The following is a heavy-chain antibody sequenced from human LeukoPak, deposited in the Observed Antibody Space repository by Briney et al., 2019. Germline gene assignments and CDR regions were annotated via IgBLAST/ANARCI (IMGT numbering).Heavy chain of an antibody. CDR3: ASSPEQQLAAFDI. D-gene: IGHD6-13*01. CDR1: GGTFSSYA. V-gene: IGHV1-8*03. CDR2: MNPNSGNT. Sequence: ASVKVSCKASGGTFSSYAINWVRQATGQGLEWMGWMNPNSGNTGYAQKFQGRVTITRNTSISTAYMELSSLRSEDTAVYYCASSPEQQLAAFDIWGQGTMVTVSS. J-gene: IGHJ3*02.